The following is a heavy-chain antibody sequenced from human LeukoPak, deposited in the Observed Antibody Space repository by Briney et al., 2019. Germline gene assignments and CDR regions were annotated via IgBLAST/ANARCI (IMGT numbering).Heavy chain of an antibody. CDR3: ARATPQRRRGYTY. CDR2: IIPIFGTA. D-gene: IGHD5-24*01. Sequence: SVKVSCKASGYTFTGYYMHWVRQAPGQGLEWMGGIIPIFGTANNAQKFQGRLTIIADELTGTAYMDLSSLRSEDTAVYYCARATPQRRRGYTYWGQGTLVTVSS. CDR1: GYTFTGYY. V-gene: IGHV1-69*13. J-gene: IGHJ4*02.